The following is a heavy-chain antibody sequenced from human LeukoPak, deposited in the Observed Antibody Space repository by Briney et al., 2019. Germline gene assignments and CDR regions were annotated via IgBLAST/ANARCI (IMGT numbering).Heavy chain of an antibody. CDR3: ARTYYDILTGYYYYYGMDV. CDR2: IWFDGSNK. CDR1: GXTFSSCA. Sequence: GGSLRLSCAASGXTFSSCAVSWVRQAPGKGLEWVAVIWFDGSNKYYADSAKGRFTISRDNSQNALYLQMNSLRAEDTAVYYCARTYYDILTGYYYYYGMDVWGQGTTVTVSS. D-gene: IGHD3-9*01. V-gene: IGHV3-33*08. J-gene: IGHJ6*02.